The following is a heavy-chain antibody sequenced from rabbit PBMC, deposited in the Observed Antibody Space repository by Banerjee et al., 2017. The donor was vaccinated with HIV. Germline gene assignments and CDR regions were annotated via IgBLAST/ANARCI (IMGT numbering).Heavy chain of an antibody. CDR1: GFSFSSGYD. CDR3: ARDLAGVIGWNFNL. V-gene: IGHV1S45*01. D-gene: IGHD4-1*01. J-gene: IGHJ4*01. CDR2: IYTGSSGST. Sequence: QDQLEESGGDLVKPEGSLTLTCTASGFSFSSGYDMSWVRQAPGKGLEWIACIYTGSSGSTYYASWAKGRFTISKTSSTTVTLQMTSLTAADTATYFCARDLAGVIGWNFNLWGPGTLVT.